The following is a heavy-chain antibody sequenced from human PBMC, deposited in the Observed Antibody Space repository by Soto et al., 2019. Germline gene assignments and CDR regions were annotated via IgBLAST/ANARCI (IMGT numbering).Heavy chain of an antibody. CDR2: VNPSGGHT. D-gene: IGHD2-21*02. CDR1: GDTFTDYY. CDR3: ARGGHVVEVTAALAY. V-gene: IGHV1-46*01. J-gene: IGHJ4*02. Sequence: QVQLMQSGAEVKKPGASVKVSCKASGDTFTDYYIHWVRQAPGQGLEWVGTVNPSGGHTTYAQRLLGRVPMTRATSTSTLYMELTSLTSDDTAIYYCARGGHVVEVTAALAYWGQGTLLTVSS.